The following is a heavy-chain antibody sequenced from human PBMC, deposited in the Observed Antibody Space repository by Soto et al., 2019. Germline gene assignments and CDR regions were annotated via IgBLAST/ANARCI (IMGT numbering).Heavy chain of an antibody. V-gene: IGHV3-30-3*01. Sequence: PGGSLRLSCAASGFTFSSYAMHWVRQAPGKGLEWVAVISYDGSNKYYADSVKGRFTISRDNSKNTLYLQMNSLRAEDTAVYYCAREWFGMYYYGMDVWGQGTTVTVS. CDR3: AREWFGMYYYGMDV. CDR2: ISYDGSNK. D-gene: IGHD3-10*01. J-gene: IGHJ6*02. CDR1: GFTFSSYA.